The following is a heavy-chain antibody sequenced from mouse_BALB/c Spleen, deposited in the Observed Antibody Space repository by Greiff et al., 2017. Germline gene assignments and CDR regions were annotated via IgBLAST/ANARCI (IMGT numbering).Heavy chain of an antibody. CDR1: GFTFSSYA. V-gene: IGHV5-6-5*01. CDR3: ARERYDRDYAMDY. CDR2: ISSGGST. D-gene: IGHD2-14*01. J-gene: IGHJ4*01. Sequence: EVQLVESGGGLVKPGGSLKLSCAASGFTFSSYAMSWVRQTPEKRLEWVASISSGGSTYYPDSVKGRFTISRDNARNNLYLQMSSLRSEDTAMYYCARERYDRDYAMDYWGQGTSVTVSS.